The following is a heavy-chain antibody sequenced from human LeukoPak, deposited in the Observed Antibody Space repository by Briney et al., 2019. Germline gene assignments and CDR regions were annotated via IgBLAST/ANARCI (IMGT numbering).Heavy chain of an antibody. CDR1: GGSFSGYY. V-gene: IGHV4-34*01. CDR2: INHAGST. Sequence: KPSETLSLTCAVYGGSFSGYYWSWIRQPPGKGLEWIGEINHAGSTNHNPSLKSRVTISVDTAKMQFSPKLSSVSAADTAVYYCARAGYSSGWYVVRWFDPWGQGTLVTVSS. D-gene: IGHD6-19*01. J-gene: IGHJ5*02. CDR3: ARAGYSSGWYVVRWFDP.